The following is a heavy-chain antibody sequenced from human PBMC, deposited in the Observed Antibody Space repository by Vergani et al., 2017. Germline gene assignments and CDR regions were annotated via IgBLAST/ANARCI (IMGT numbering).Heavy chain of an antibody. V-gene: IGHV1-24*01. Sequence: QVQLVQSGAEVKKPGASVKVSCKVSGYTLTELSMHWVRQAPGKGLEWMGGFDPEDGETIYAQKFQGRVTMTEDTSTDTAYMELSSLRSEDTAVYYCATTYGSGSYLYFSIYGMDVWGQGTTVTVSS. CDR1: GYTLTELS. CDR2: FDPEDGET. D-gene: IGHD3-10*01. J-gene: IGHJ6*02. CDR3: ATTYGSGSYLYFSIYGMDV.